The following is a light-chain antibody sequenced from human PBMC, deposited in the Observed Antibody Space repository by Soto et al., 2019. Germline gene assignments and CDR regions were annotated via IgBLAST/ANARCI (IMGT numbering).Light chain of an antibody. Sequence: QSVLTQPASVSGSPGQSITISCTGTSSDVGGYNYVSWYQQHPGKAPKLMIYDVSNRPSGVSNRFSGSKSGNTASLTISGLKAEDEDDYYCSSYTSSSTYVFGTGTKVTVL. CDR1: SSDVGGYNY. CDR3: SSYTSSSTYV. V-gene: IGLV2-14*01. J-gene: IGLJ1*01. CDR2: DVS.